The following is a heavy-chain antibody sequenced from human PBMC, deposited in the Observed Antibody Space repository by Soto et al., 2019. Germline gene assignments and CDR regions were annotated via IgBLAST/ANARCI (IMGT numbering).Heavy chain of an antibody. Sequence: QVQLQESGPGLVKPSETLSLTCSVSGYSISSGGYYWGWSRQHPGKGLEWIGYIYDSGYTSYNPSVKSRVSISLVKSQHQFSLRLNSVSAADRAVYYCARDGSLYAMDVWGQGTTVSVSS. D-gene: IGHD2-15*01. CDR2: IYDSGYT. J-gene: IGHJ6*02. CDR3: ARDGSLYAMDV. V-gene: IGHV4-31*03. CDR1: GYSISSGGYY.